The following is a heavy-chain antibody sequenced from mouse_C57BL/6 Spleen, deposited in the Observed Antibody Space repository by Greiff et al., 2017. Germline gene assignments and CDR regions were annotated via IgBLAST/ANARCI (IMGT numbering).Heavy chain of an antibody. CDR2: IHPNSGST. CDR3: ARSPYDYDVY. J-gene: IGHJ2*01. V-gene: IGHV1-64*01. CDR1: GYTFTSYW. Sequence: QVQLQQPGAELVKPGASVKLSCKASGYTFTSYWMHWVKQRPGQGLEWIGMIHPNSGSTNYNEKFKSKATLTVAKSSSTAYMQLSSLTSEDSAVYYCARSPYDYDVYWGQGTILTVSS. D-gene: IGHD2-4*01.